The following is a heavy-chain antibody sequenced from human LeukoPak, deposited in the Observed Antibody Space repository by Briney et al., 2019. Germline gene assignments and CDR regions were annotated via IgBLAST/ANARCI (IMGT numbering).Heavy chain of an antibody. J-gene: IGHJ4*02. V-gene: IGHV5-51*01. D-gene: IGHD6-6*01. CDR2: IFPGDSHT. Sequence: GESLKISCKGSGYTFTNSWLVWVRQMPGKGLGWMGFIFPGDSHTRYSPSFEGQVTISADKSTARAFLQWSSVKASHPSISFRARRSATSGSSARYFDYWGQGALVTVSS. CDR1: GYTFTNSW. CDR3: ARRSATSGSSARYFDY.